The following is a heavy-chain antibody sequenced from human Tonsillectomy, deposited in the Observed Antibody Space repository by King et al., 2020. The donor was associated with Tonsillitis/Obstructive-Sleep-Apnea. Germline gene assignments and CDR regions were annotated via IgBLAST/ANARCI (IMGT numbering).Heavy chain of an antibody. D-gene: IGHD2-15*01. CDR2: IYGGGST. CDR1: GFTVCNDY. CDR3: ATGYCSGGSCPHYYYMDV. V-gene: IGHV3-53*01. J-gene: IGHJ6*03. Sequence: VQLVESGGGLIQPGGSLRLSCAASGFTVCNDYMSWVRQAPGKGLEWVSVIYGGGSTYYADSVKGRFTISRDNSKNTGYLQMNSLRAEDTAVYYCATGYCSGGSCPHYYYMDVWGKGTTVTVS.